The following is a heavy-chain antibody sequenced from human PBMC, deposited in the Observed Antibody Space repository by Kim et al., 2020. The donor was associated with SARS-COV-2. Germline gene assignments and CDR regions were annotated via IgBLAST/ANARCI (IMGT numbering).Heavy chain of an antibody. Sequence: SETLSLTCTVSGYSISSGYYWGWIRQPPGKGLEWIGSIYHSGSTYYNPSLKSRVTISVDTSKNQFSLKLSSVTAADTAVYYCAREWTTFGGVIDLNSGMDVWGQGTTVTVSS. J-gene: IGHJ6*02. D-gene: IGHD3-16*02. CDR3: AREWTTFGGVIDLNSGMDV. V-gene: IGHV4-38-2*02. CDR1: GYSISSGYY. CDR2: IYHSGST.